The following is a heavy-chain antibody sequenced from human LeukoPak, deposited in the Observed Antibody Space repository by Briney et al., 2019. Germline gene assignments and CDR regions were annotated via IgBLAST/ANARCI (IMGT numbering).Heavy chain of an antibody. J-gene: IGHJ4*02. D-gene: IGHD1-26*01. V-gene: IGHV3-33*01. Sequence: GGSLRLSCAASGFTFSIYGMHWVRQSPGKGLEWVAVIWNDGSNKYYADSVKGRFTISRDNSKDTLFLQMNSMRAEDTAVYYCARASGSYDYWGQGTLVTVSS. CDR1: GFTFSIYG. CDR2: IWNDGSNK. CDR3: ARASGSYDY.